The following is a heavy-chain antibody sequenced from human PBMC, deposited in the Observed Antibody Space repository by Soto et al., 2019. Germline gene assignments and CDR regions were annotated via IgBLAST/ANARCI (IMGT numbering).Heavy chain of an antibody. D-gene: IGHD2-21*02. J-gene: IGHJ2*01. CDR1: GSTFSSYD. CDR2: ISVAGNS. CDR3: AREWAVTGYWYFDL. V-gene: IGHV3-13*01. Sequence: GSLRLSCAASGSTFSSYDMHWVRQVIGGGLEWVSAISVAGNSHYADSVKGRFTVSRENAKNSLYLQMNGLTAGDTAVYYCAREWAVTGYWYFDLWGRGTLVTVYS.